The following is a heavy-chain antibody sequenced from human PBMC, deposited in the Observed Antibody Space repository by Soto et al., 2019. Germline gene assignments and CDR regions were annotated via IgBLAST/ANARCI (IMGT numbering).Heavy chain of an antibody. V-gene: IGHV1-69*13. CDR2: VIPIFGTA. D-gene: IGHD5-12*01. CDR1: GGTFSSYA. J-gene: IGHJ4*02. CDR3: GREGGYVANFDF. Sequence: GGSVKVSCKASGGTFSSYAISWVRQAPGQGLEWMGGVIPIFGTANYAQKFQGRGTITADESTSTAYNELRRLRFEDKAVYYWGREGGYVANFDFWGQGTLVTGPS.